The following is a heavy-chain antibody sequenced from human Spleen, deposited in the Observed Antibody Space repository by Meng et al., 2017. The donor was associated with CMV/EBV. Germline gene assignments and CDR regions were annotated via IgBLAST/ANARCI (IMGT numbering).Heavy chain of an antibody. CDR2: IKQDGSEK. CDR3: GGARTGEY. J-gene: IGHJ4*02. CDR1: GFTFSSYW. D-gene: IGHD1-26*01. V-gene: IGHV3-7*01. Sequence: GESLKISCAASGFTFSSYWMSWVRQAPGKGLEWVANIKQDGSEKYYVDSVKGRFIISGDNSKNTLYLQMGSLRPKDMAVYYCGGARTGEYWGQGTLVTVSS.